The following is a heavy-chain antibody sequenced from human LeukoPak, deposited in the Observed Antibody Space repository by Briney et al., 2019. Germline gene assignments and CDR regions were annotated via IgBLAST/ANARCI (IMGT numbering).Heavy chain of an antibody. D-gene: IGHD6-13*01. J-gene: IGHJ4*02. CDR3: ATRGRYSSSWYEVDY. CDR1: GYTFTGYY. CDR2: IIPIFGTA. V-gene: IGHV1-69*06. Sequence: SVKVSCKASGYTFTGYYMHWVRQAPGQGLEWMGGIIPIFGTANYAQKFQGRVTITADKSTSTAYMELSSLRSEDTAVYYCATRGRYSSSWYEVDYWGQGTLVTVSS.